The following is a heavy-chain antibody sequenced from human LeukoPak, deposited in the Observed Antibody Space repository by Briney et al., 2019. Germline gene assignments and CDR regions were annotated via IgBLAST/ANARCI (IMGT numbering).Heavy chain of an antibody. Sequence: PSETLSLTCAVYGGSFSGYYWSWIRQPPGKGLEWIGYIYYSGSTNYNPSLKSRVTISVDTSKNQFSLKLSSVTAADTAVYYCAGRYCTNGVCYAPDWYFDLWGRGTLVTVSS. CDR3: AGRYCTNGVCYAPDWYFDL. J-gene: IGHJ2*01. CDR2: IYYSGST. V-gene: IGHV4-59*08. CDR1: GGSFSGYY. D-gene: IGHD2-8*01.